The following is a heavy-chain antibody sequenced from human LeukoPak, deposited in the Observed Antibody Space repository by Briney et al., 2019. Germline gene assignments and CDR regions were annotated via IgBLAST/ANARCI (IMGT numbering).Heavy chain of an antibody. V-gene: IGHV1-46*01. D-gene: IGHD2-2*02. CDR1: GYTFTSYY. Sequence: ASVKVSCKASGYTFTSYYMHWVRQAPGQGLEWMGIINPSGGSTSYAQKFQGRVTMTRDTSTSTVCMEPSSLRSEDTAVYYCARVWGYCSSTSCYSLYYYGMDVWGQGTTVTVSS. CDR2: INPSGGST. J-gene: IGHJ6*02. CDR3: ARVWGYCSSTSCYSLYYYGMDV.